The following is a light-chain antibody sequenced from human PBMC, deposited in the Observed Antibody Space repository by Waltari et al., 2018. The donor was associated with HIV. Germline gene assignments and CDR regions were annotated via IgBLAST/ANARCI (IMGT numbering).Light chain of an antibody. V-gene: IGLV2-14*01. J-gene: IGLJ2*01. CDR1: SSDIGTYNY. CDR3: SSYTSSSTPVV. Sequence: QSALTQPASVSGSPGQSITISCTGTSSDIGTYNYVPWYQQHPGKAPKLMIYDVSNRPSGVSNRFSGSKSGNTAPLTISGLQAEDEADYYCSSYTSSSTPVVFGGGTKLTVL. CDR2: DVS.